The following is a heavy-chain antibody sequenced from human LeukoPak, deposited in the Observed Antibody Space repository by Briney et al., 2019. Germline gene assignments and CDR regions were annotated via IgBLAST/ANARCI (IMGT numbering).Heavy chain of an antibody. CDR2: IGGGGRDT. CDR1: GFTFSTYA. J-gene: IGHJ6*03. D-gene: IGHD4/OR15-4a*01. Sequence: GGSLRLSCAASGFTFSTYAMSWVRQAPGKGLEWLSTIGGGGRDTFYADSVKGRFTVSRDNSKNTLYPQMSSLRAEDTAVYFCAKNRGANYYNYYMDVWGKGTTVTVSS. CDR3: AKNRGANYYNYYMDV. V-gene: IGHV3-23*01.